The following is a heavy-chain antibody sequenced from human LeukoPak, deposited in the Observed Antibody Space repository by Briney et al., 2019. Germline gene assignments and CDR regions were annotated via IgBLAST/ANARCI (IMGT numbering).Heavy chain of an antibody. CDR3: ARDSISRRTTVTTSDY. CDR2: IYYSGST. D-gene: IGHD4-17*01. Sequence: SETLSLTCTVSGGSISSYYWNWIRQPPGKGLEWIGYIYYSGSTNYNPSLKSRVTISVDTSKNQFSLNLTSVTAADTAVYYCARDSISRRTTVTTSDYWGQGTLVTVSS. J-gene: IGHJ4*02. V-gene: IGHV4-59*01. CDR1: GGSISSYY.